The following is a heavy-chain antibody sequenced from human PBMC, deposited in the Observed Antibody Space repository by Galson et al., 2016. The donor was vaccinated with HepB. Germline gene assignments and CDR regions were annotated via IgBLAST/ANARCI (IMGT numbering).Heavy chain of an antibody. CDR1: GLSLSTSGTS. CDR2: IDWDDDK. Sequence: PALVKPTQTLTLTCTFSGLSLSTSGTSVSWIRQPPGKALEWLALIDWDDDKYYSTSLKTRLTISKDTSKNQVVLTMTNMDPVDSATYYCARIFKVAGYNWFDPWGQGTLVTVSS. D-gene: IGHD6-19*01. J-gene: IGHJ5*02. CDR3: ARIFKVAGYNWFDP. V-gene: IGHV2-70*01.